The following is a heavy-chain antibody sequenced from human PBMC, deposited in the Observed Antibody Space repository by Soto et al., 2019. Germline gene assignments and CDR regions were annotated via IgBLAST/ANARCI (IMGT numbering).Heavy chain of an antibody. CDR1: GYTFTSYG. CDR3: ASICSSTSCYATWFDP. J-gene: IGHJ5*02. CDR2: INAGNGNT. Sequence: ASVKVSCKASGYTFTSYGISWVRQAPGQRLEWMGWINAGNGNTKYSQKFQGRVTITRDTSASTAYMELSSLRSEDTAVYYCASICSSTSCYATWFDPWGQGTLVTVSS. V-gene: IGHV1-3*01. D-gene: IGHD2-2*01.